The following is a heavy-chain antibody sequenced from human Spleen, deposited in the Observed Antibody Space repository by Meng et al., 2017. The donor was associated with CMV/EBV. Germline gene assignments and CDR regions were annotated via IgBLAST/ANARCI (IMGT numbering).Heavy chain of an antibody. CDR2: INHSGST. CDR1: GGSFSGYY. CDR3: ARGRGHYGMDV. Sequence: SETLSLTCAVYGGSFSGYYWSWIRQPPGKGLEWIGEINHSGSTNYNPSLKSRVTISVYTSKTQFSLKLSSVTAADTAVYYCARGRGHYGMDVWGQGTTVTVSS. V-gene: IGHV4-34*01. D-gene: IGHD3-10*01. J-gene: IGHJ6*02.